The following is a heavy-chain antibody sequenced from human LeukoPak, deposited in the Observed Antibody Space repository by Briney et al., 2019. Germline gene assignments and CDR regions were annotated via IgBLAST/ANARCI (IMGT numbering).Heavy chain of an antibody. J-gene: IGHJ3*02. Sequence: PGGSLRLSCVASGFTFSSYGMHWVRRAPGKGLEWVAVMSNDGSNKYYADSVKGRFTISRDNSKNTLYLQMNSLRAEDTAVYYCAKGRGAFDIWGQGTMVTVSS. CDR3: AKGRGAFDI. V-gene: IGHV3-30*18. CDR1: GFTFSSYG. D-gene: IGHD3-10*01. CDR2: MSNDGSNK.